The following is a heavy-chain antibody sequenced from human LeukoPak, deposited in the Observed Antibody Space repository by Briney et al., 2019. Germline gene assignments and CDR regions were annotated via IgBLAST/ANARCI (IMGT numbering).Heavy chain of an antibody. CDR3: AREVYDPPLISD. CDR2: IYYSGST. Sequence: SETLSLTCTVSGGSISSSSYYWGWIRRPPGKGLEWIGYIYYSGSTYYNPSLKSRVTISVDTSKNQFSLKLSSVTAADTAVYYCAREVYDPPLISDWGQGTLVTVSS. V-gene: IGHV4-30-4*08. CDR1: GGSISSSSYY. D-gene: IGHD2/OR15-2a*01. J-gene: IGHJ4*02.